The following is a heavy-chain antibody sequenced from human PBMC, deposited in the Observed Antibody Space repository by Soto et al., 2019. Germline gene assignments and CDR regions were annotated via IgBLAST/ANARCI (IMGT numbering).Heavy chain of an antibody. V-gene: IGHV3-74*01. J-gene: IGHJ4*02. CDR2: VNQDGSGK. CDR1: GLTFIDYW. CDR3: ARENYFDY. Sequence: GGSLRLSCAASGLTFIDYWMHWVRQAPEKELVWVARVNQDGSGKDYVDSVKGRFTVSRDNAKNSLYLQMNSLRAEDTAVYYCARENYFDYWGQGTLVTVSS.